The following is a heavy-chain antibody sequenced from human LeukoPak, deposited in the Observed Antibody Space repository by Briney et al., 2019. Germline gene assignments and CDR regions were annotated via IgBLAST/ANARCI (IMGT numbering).Heavy chain of an antibody. Sequence: GGSLRLSCAASGFTFSSYAMSWVRQAPGKGLEWVSAISGSGGSTYYADSVKGRFTISRDNSKNTLYLQMYSLRAEDTAVYYCAKDESSGYYVGAFDIWGQGTMVTVSS. CDR1: GFTFSSYA. J-gene: IGHJ3*02. CDR3: AKDESSGYYVGAFDI. CDR2: ISGSGGST. D-gene: IGHD3-22*01. V-gene: IGHV3-23*01.